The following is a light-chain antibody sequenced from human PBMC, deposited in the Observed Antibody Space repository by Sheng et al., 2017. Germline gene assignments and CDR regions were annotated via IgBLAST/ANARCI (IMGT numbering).Light chain of an antibody. CDR1: QSVTSSQ. V-gene: IGKV3-20*01. CDR3: QQYGSSPRT. Sequence: EIVLTQSPGTLSLSPGERATLSCRASQSVTSSQLAWYQQRPGQAPRLLIYGAISRATGIPDRFSGSGSGTDFTLTINRLELEDFAVYYCQQYGSSPRTFGQGTKVEIK. J-gene: IGKJ1*01. CDR2: GAI.